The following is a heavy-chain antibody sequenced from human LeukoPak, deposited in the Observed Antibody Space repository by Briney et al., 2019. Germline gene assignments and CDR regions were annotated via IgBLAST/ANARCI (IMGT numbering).Heavy chain of an antibody. J-gene: IGHJ4*02. CDR3: AKVLVRGVYYFDY. V-gene: IGHV3-23*01. CDR2: ISGSGGST. Sequence: GGSLRLCCAASGFTFSSYAMSWVRQAPGKGLEWVSAISGSGGSTYYADSVKGRFTISRDNSKNTLYLQMNSLRAEDTAVYYCAKVLVRGVYYFDYWGPGTLVTVSS. D-gene: IGHD3-10*01. CDR1: GFTFSSYA.